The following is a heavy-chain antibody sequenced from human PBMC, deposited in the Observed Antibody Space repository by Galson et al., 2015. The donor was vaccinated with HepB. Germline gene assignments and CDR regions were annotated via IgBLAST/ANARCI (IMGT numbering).Heavy chain of an antibody. D-gene: IGHD2-8*01. V-gene: IGHV3-23*01. Sequence: SLRLSCAASGFTFSRYAMTWVRQAPGKGLERISSITSNGGRTLYTNSVKGRFTISRDNSRNTVVLQLSSLRPEDTAVYYCAKDGIMVSNNPYQLHFWGQGTLVSVSS. CDR1: GFTFSRYA. CDR3: AKDGIMVSNNPYQLHF. CDR2: ITSNGGRT. J-gene: IGHJ4*02.